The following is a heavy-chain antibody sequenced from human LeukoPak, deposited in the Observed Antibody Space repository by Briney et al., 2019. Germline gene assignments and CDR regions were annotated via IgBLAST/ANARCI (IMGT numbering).Heavy chain of an antibody. CDR3: ARDLIMIGSFDY. D-gene: IGHD3-16*01. CDR2: ISSSGSTI. J-gene: IGHJ4*02. Sequence: PGGSLRLSCAASGFTFSDYYMSWIRQAPGKGLEWVSYISSSGSTIYYADSVKGRFTISRDNSKNTLYLQMNSLRAEDTAVYYCARDLIMIGSFDYWGQGTLVTVSS. V-gene: IGHV3-11*04. CDR1: GFTFSDYY.